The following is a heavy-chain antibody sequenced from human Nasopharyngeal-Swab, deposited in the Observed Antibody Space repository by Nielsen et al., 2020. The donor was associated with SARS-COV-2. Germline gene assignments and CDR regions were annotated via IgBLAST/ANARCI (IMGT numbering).Heavy chain of an antibody. Sequence: SVKVSCKASGVTFSSYAISWVRQAPGQGLEWMGGIIPIFGTANYAQKFQGRVTITADESTSTAYMELSSLRSEDTAVYYCARSSWRKHYGDYLSDAFDIWGQGTMVTVSS. CDR3: ARSSWRKHYGDYLSDAFDI. CDR1: GVTFSSYA. D-gene: IGHD4-17*01. V-gene: IGHV1-69*13. J-gene: IGHJ3*02. CDR2: IIPIFGTA.